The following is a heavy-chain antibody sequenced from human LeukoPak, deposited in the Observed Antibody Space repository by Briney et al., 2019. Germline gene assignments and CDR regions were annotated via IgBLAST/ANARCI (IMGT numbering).Heavy chain of an antibody. CDR3: ARDSVVVAAMGAFDI. D-gene: IGHD2-15*01. J-gene: IGHJ3*02. V-gene: IGHV3-30*04. CDR2: ISYDGSNK. CDR1: GFTLSSYA. Sequence: PGGSLRLSCAASGFTLSSYAMHWVRQAPGKGLEWVAVISYDGSNKYYADSVKGRFTISRDNSKNTLYLQMNSLRAEDTAVYYCARDSVVVAAMGAFDIWGQGTMVTVSS.